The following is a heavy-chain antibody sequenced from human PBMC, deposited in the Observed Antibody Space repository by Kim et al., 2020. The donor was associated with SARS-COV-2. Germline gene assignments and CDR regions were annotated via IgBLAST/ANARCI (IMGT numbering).Heavy chain of an antibody. J-gene: IGHJ6*02. D-gene: IGHD3-10*01. CDR3: ARDEYYYGSGSYPGV. Sequence: SETLSLTCTVSGGSISSYYWSWIRQPPGKGLEWIGYIYYSGSTNYNPSLKSRVTISVDTSKNQFSLKLSSVTAADTAVYYCARDEYYYGSGSYPGVWGQGTTVTVSS. V-gene: IGHV4-59*01. CDR2: IYYSGST. CDR1: GGSISSYY.